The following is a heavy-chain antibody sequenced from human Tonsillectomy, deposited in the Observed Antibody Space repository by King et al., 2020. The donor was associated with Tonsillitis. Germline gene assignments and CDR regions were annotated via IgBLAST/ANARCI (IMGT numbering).Heavy chain of an antibody. CDR3: ARDLYGSGSYYHFFDY. CDR2: ISTYNGNT. Sequence: QLVQSGAEVERPGASVKVSCKASGYTFTSYGISWVRQAPGQGLECMGWISTYNGNTNYAQKLQGRVTMTTDTSTSTAYMELRSLRSDDTAVYYCARDLYGSGSYYHFFDYWGQGTLVTVSS. V-gene: IGHV1-18*01. J-gene: IGHJ4*02. D-gene: IGHD3-10*01. CDR1: GYTFTSYG.